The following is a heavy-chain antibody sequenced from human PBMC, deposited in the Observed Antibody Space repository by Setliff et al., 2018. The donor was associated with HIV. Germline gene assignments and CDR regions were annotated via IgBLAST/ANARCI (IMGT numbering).Heavy chain of an antibody. J-gene: IGHJ3*02. V-gene: IGHV1-18*01. CDR1: GYTFTNYG. CDR3: ARRSTFNAFDI. CDR2: ICAYDGST. Sequence: ASVKVSCKASGYTFTNYGISWVRQAPGQGLEWMGWICAYDGSTNFAQKFQGRVTLTTDTSTRTGYMEMRSLKSDDTAVYYCARRSTFNAFDIWGQGTMVTVSS.